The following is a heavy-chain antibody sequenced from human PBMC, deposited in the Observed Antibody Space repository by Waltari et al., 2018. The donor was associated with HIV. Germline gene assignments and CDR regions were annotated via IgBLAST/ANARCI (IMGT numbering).Heavy chain of an antibody. V-gene: IGHV4-61*02. Sequence: QVQLQESGPGLVKPSQTLSLTCTVSGGSISSGSYYWRWLRQPAGQGLEWIGRIYTSGSTNYNPSLKSRVTISVDTSKNQFSLKLSSVTAADTAVYYCARTYCSSTSCYGGANWFDPWGQGTLVTVSS. J-gene: IGHJ5*02. CDR3: ARTYCSSTSCYGGANWFDP. CDR2: IYTSGST. CDR1: GGSISSGSYY. D-gene: IGHD2-2*01.